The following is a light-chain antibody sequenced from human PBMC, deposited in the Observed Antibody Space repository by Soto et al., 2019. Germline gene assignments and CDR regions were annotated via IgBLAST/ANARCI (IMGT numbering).Light chain of an antibody. V-gene: IGKV3-15*01. CDR2: GAS. CDR1: QTFSSN. Sequence: ELVMPQSPNTLCVCPGERATLSCRASQTFSSNLAWYQQKPGQAPRLLIYGASTRATGIPARFSGSGSGTEFTLTISSLQSEDFAVYYCQQYNEWPRTFGQGTKVDIK. CDR3: QQYNEWPRT. J-gene: IGKJ1*01.